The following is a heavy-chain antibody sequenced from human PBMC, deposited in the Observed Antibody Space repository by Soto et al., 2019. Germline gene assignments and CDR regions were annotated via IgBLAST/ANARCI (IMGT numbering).Heavy chain of an antibody. CDR2: IYYRGST. CDR1: GGSVSSGSYY. V-gene: IGHV4-61*01. D-gene: IGHD4-17*01. J-gene: IGHJ1*01. Sequence: SETLSLTCTVSGGSVSSGSYYWSWIRQPPGKGLEWIGFIYYRGSTSYNPSLQSRVAISINTSKNQFSLTLRSVTAADTAIYYCATTYGGSSGYFHHWGQGTLVTVSS. CDR3: ATTYGGSSGYFHH.